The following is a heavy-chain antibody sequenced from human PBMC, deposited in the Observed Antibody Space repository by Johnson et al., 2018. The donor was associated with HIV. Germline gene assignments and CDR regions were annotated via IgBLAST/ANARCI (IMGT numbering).Heavy chain of an antibody. J-gene: IGHJ3*02. Sequence: VQLVESGGGWVKPGGSLRVSCAASGFTFSDYYMSWIRQAPGKGLEWVANIKHDGSEKYDVDSVKGRFTISRDNSKNSLYLQMNSLRAEDTAVDYWWGDRPSSNAACYIWGQGTMVTVSS. CDR1: GFTFSDYY. D-gene: IGHD3-10*01. CDR2: IKHDGSEK. CDR3: WGDRPSSNAACYI. V-gene: IGHV3-7*02.